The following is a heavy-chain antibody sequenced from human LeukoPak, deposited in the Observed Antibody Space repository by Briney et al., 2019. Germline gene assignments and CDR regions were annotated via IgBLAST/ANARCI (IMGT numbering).Heavy chain of an antibody. CDR3: AKDLPRITMIVVVTS. CDR2: ISYDGSNK. V-gene: IGHV3-30*18. CDR1: GFTFSSYG. Sequence: GGSLRLSCAASGFTFSSYGMHWVRQAPGKGLEWVAVISYDGSNKYYADSVKGRFTISRDNSKNTLYLQMNSLRAEDTAVYYCAKDLPRITMIVVVTSWGQGTLVTVSS. J-gene: IGHJ4*02. D-gene: IGHD3-22*01.